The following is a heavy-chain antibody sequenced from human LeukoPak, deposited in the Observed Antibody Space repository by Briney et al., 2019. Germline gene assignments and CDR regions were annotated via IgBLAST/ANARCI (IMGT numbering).Heavy chain of an antibody. CDR2: VDHTGST. Sequence: SETLSLTCAVYGGSFSGYYWTWIRQPPGKGLEWIGYVDHTGSTNFNPSLNGRVSISRDTTNNLFSLRLRSVTAADTAVYFCARGRVSSSTWYSTYYYYFYMDVWGKGTTVTVSS. J-gene: IGHJ6*03. CDR1: GGSFSGYY. CDR3: ARGRVSSSTWYSTYYYYFYMDV. V-gene: IGHV4-59*01. D-gene: IGHD1-1*01.